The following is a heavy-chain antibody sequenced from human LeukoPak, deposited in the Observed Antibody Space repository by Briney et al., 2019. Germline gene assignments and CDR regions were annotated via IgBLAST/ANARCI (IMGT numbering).Heavy chain of an antibody. J-gene: IGHJ6*02. D-gene: IGHD6-19*01. CDR3: ARDKLAEYYYHGLDV. Sequence: NPSETLSLTCSVSGGSISSYYWSWLRQPPGKGLEWLGYIYYSGSTNYNPSLKSRVTISVDTSKNQFSLKLSSVTAADTAVYYCARDKLAEYYYHGLDVWGQGTTVTVSS. CDR1: GGSISSYY. V-gene: IGHV4-59*01. CDR2: IYYSGST.